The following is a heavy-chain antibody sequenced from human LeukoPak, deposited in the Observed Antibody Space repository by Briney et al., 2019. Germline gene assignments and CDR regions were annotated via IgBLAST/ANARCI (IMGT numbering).Heavy chain of an antibody. CDR2: IVVGSGNT. Sequence: GASVKVSCKASGFTFTSSAVQWVRQARGQRLEWIGWIVVGSGNTNYAQKFQERVTITRDMSTSTAYMELSSLRSDDTAVYYCARVVAAADPIYYFDYWGQGTLVTVSS. V-gene: IGHV1-58*01. J-gene: IGHJ4*02. D-gene: IGHD6-13*01. CDR3: ARVVAAADPIYYFDY. CDR1: GFTFTSSA.